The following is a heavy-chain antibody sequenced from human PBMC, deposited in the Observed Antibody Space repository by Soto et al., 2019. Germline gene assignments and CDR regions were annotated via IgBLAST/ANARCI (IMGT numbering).Heavy chain of an antibody. CDR3: ARDEGFGYDY. Sequence: GGSLGLSCAASGFIFNNYAMSWVRQAPGKGLEWVSYISSSGSTIYYADSVKGRFTISRDNAKNSLYLQMNSLRAEDTAVYYCARDEGFGYDYWGQGILVTVSS. D-gene: IGHD3-10*01. CDR1: GFIFNNYA. V-gene: IGHV3-11*01. CDR2: ISSSGSTI. J-gene: IGHJ4*02.